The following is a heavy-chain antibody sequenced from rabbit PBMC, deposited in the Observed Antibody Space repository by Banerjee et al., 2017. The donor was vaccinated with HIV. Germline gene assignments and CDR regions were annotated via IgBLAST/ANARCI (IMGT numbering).Heavy chain of an antibody. CDR3: ARGVAGYGWSTRLDL. D-gene: IGHD6-1*01. J-gene: IGHJ3*01. V-gene: IGHV1S40*01. CDR2: IYTGDGST. Sequence: QSLEESGGGLVKPGASLTLTCTASGFSFISSYWICWFRQAPGKGPEWIACIYTGDGSTYYASWVNGRFTLSRENNQNTVTLQLNSLTAADTATYFCARGVAGYGWSTRLDLWGQGTLVTVS. CDR1: GFSFISSYW.